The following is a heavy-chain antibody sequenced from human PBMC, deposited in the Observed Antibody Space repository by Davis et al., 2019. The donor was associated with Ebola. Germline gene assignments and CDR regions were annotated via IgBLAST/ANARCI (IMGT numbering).Heavy chain of an antibody. CDR2: IWYDGSNK. Sequence: GESLKISCAASGFTFSTYSMSWVRQAPGKGLAWVAVIWYDGSNKYYADSVKGRFTISRDNSKNTLYLQMNSLRAEDTAVYYCARSPRHYYDSSGDFDYWGQGTLVTVSS. CDR1: GFTFSTYS. CDR3: ARSPRHYYDSSGDFDY. V-gene: IGHV3-33*08. J-gene: IGHJ4*02. D-gene: IGHD3-22*01.